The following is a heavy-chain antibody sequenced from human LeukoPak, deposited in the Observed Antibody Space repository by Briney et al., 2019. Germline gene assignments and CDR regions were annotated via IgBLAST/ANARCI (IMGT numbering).Heavy chain of an antibody. J-gene: IGHJ4*02. CDR1: GYTLTELP. Sequence: ASVKVSCKVSGYTLTELPMHWVRQAPGKGLEWMGGFDPEDGETIYAQKFQGRVTMTEDTSTDTAYMELSSLRSEDTAVYYCICKESALVDYWGQGTLVTVSS. CDR3: ICKESALVDY. V-gene: IGHV1-24*01. D-gene: IGHD2-2*01. CDR2: FDPEDGET.